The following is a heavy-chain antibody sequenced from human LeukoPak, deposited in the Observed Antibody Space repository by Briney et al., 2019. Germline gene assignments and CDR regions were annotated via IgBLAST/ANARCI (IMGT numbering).Heavy chain of an antibody. V-gene: IGHV4-38-2*02. Sequence: SETLSLTCTVSSYSISSGYYWGWIRQPPGKGLEWIGSIYYSGSTYYNPSLKSRVTISVDTSKNQFSLKLSSVTAADTAVYYCARVKRTPTNYFDYWGQGTLVTVSS. CDR1: SYSISSGYY. D-gene: IGHD2-15*01. J-gene: IGHJ4*02. CDR3: ARVKRTPTNYFDY. CDR2: IYYSGST.